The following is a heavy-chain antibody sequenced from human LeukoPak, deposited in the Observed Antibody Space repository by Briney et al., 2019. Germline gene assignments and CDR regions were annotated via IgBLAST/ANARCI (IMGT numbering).Heavy chain of an antibody. V-gene: IGHV3-49*04. CDR3: SRGPIQLWVHNGVDV. CDR1: GFIFGDYA. J-gene: IGHJ6*02. CDR2: IRSKAYIGTT. Sequence: QSGRSLRLSCTASGFIFGDYAVSWVRQAPGKGLEWVGFIRSKAYIGTTEYAASVKGRFTISRDDSKSVVYLQMNSLKSEDTAVYYCSRGPIQLWVHNGVDVWGQGTTVTVSS. D-gene: IGHD5-18*01.